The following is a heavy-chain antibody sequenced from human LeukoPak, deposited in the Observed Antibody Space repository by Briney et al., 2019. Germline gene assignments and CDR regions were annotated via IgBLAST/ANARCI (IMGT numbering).Heavy chain of an antibody. J-gene: IGHJ4*02. CDR2: ISGDGDTI. CDR3: ASYFDFWSGYHPGGEVGY. Sequence: PGGSLRLSCAASGFTFSTYELNWVRQAPGKGLEWVSYISGDGDTIYYADSVKGRFTISRDNAKNSRYLQMNSLRAEDTGLYYCASYFDFWSGYHPGGEVGYWGQGTLVTVSS. CDR1: GFTFSTYE. D-gene: IGHD3-3*01. V-gene: IGHV3-48*03.